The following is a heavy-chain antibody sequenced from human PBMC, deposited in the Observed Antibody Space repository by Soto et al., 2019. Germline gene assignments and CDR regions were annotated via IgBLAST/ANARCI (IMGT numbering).Heavy chain of an antibody. D-gene: IGHD1-7*01. CDR2: IRSKTNNYAT. CDR1: GLTFSDSA. J-gene: IGHJ6*02. CDR3: TRPKNELRVYSYNGIDV. V-gene: IGHV3-73*02. Sequence: EVQLVESGGGLVQPGGSLKLSCAASGLTFSDSAIHWVRQASGKGLEWVGRIRSKTNNYATTYAASVKGRFTISRDDSKNTAYLQMHSLKTEDTAVYYCTRPKNELRVYSYNGIDVWGQGTTVTVSS.